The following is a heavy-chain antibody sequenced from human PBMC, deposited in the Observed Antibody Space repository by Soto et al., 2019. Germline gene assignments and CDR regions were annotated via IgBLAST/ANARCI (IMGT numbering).Heavy chain of an antibody. V-gene: IGHV4-59*01. CDR3: ARYNWHDPGYYYYGMDV. CDR1: GGSISNYY. J-gene: IGHJ6*02. D-gene: IGHD1-1*01. Sequence: PSETLSLTCTVSGGSISNYYWSWIRQPPGKGLEWIGYVYYSGTTNYNPSLKSRVTISVDTSKNQFSLKLSSVTAADTAVFYCARYNWHDPGYYYYGMDVWGQGTTVTVSS. CDR2: VYYSGTT.